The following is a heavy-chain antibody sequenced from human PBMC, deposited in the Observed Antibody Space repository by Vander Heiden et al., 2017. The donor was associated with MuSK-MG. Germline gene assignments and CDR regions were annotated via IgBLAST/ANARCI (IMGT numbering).Heavy chain of an antibody. CDR1: GFTFSDAW. J-gene: IGHJ4*02. V-gene: IGHV3-15*01. Sequence: EVQLVESGGGLVKHGGSLRLSCAASGFTFSDAWMGWVRQAPGKGLEWLGRMRSIRNDGATDYAAWVQGRFTVSRDDSENTLYLQMNRLKTEDTAMYYCTRVVDDYSGLLDSWGQGTLVPVS. CDR2: MRSIRNDGAT. D-gene: IGHD5-12*01. CDR3: TRVVDDYSGLLDS.